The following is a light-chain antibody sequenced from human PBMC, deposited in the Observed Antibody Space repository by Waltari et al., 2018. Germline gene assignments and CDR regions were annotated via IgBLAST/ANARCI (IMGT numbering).Light chain of an antibody. CDR2: SDN. V-gene: IGLV1-44*01. CDR1: RSHIRSNT. Sequence: QSVLTQPPSASGTPRPRLIISCSGGRSHIRSNTVNWYHTLPGTAPKLLIHSDNQRPSGVPDRFSGSKSGTAASLAISGLQSADEADYYCAAWDDSLNVLFGGGTKLTVL. CDR3: AAWDDSLNVL. J-gene: IGLJ2*01.